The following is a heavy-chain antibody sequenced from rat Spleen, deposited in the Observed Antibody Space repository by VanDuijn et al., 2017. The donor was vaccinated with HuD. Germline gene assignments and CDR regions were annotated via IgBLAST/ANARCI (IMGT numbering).Heavy chain of an antibody. Sequence: EVQLVESGGGLVQPGRSLKLSCAASGFTFSDYAMAWVRQAPKKGLEWVATISPTGGITNYRDSVKGRFTISRDNAKSTLFLQMDSLRSEDTATYYCARQGTDNIKSYFDYWGQGVMVTVSS. J-gene: IGHJ2*01. CDR1: GFTFSDYA. D-gene: IGHD1-11*01. V-gene: IGHV5-7*01. CDR2: ISPTGGIT. CDR3: ARQGTDNIKSYFDY.